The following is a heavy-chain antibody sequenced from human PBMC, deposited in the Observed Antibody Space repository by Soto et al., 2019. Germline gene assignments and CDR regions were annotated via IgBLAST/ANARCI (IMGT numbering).Heavy chain of an antibody. V-gene: IGHV4-59*01. J-gene: IGHJ4*02. D-gene: IGHD6-6*01. CDR3: AHQHTGSVDY. CDR1: GDSIRSYY. CDR2: IYYSGST. Sequence: SETLSLTCTVSGDSIRSYYWTWIRQPPGKGLEWIGYIYYSGSTNYNPSLKSRVTISVDTSKNQFSLKLSSVTAADTAVYYCAHQHTGSVDYWGQGTLVSVSS.